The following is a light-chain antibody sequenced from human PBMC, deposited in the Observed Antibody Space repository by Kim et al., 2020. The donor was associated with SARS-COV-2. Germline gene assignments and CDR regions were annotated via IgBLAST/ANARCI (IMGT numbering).Light chain of an antibody. CDR3: QQYNSFLYT. Sequence: DIQMTQSPPTLSASIGDRVTMTCRASQSMSTSLAWYQQKPGKAPKLLIYDASILKSGVPSRFSGSASGTEFTLTISSVQPDDFGTYYCQQYNSFLYTFGQGTKLEI. CDR2: DAS. CDR1: QSMSTS. J-gene: IGKJ2*01. V-gene: IGKV1-5*01.